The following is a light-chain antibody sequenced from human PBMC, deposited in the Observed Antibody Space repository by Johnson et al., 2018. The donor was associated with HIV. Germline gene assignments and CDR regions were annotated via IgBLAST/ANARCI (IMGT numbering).Light chain of an antibody. CDR2: DNY. Sequence: QAVLTQPPSVSAAPGQKVTISCSGSSSNIGNNYVSWYRHLPGTAPKLLIYDNYKRPSGIPDRFSGSKSGTSATLDITGLQTGDEADYYCGTWDSSLSVYVSATGTKVTV. CDR3: GTWDSSLSVYV. CDR1: SSNIGNNY. J-gene: IGLJ1*01. V-gene: IGLV1-51*01.